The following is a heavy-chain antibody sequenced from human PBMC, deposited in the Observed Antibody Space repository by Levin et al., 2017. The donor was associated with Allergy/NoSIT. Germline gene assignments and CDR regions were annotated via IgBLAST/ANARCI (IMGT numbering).Heavy chain of an antibody. D-gene: IGHD3-10*01. CDR1: GGSISSGGYY. J-gene: IGHJ4*02. CDR3: ARGITMVRGVIIPIHYFDY. V-gene: IGHV4-31*03. CDR2: IYYSGST. Sequence: SETLSLTCTVSGGSISSGGYYWSWIRQHPGKGLEWIGYIYYSGSTYYNPSLKSRVTISVDTSKNQFSLKLSSVTAADTAVYYCARGITMVRGVIIPIHYFDYWGQGTLVTVSS.